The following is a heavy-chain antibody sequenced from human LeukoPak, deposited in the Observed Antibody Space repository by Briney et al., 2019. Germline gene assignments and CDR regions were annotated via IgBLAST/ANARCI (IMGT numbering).Heavy chain of an antibody. Sequence: PGGSLRLSCEASGLTASSNYMSWVRQAPGKGLERLSVIYSGGSTYYADSVKGRFTISRDNSKNTLYLQMNSLRAEDTAVYYCARDRNYYGSGSYRGWFDPWGQGTLVTVSS. CDR2: IYSGGST. CDR1: GLTASSNY. J-gene: IGHJ5*02. D-gene: IGHD3-10*01. V-gene: IGHV3-53*01. CDR3: ARDRNYYGSGSYRGWFDP.